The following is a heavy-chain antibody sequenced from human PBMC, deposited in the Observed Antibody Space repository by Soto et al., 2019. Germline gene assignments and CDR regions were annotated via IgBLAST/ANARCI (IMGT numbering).Heavy chain of an antibody. J-gene: IGHJ4*02. D-gene: IGHD3-22*01. CDR3: ARDCSYDSSGYYHLDY. CDR2: IWYDGSNK. CDR1: GFTFSSYG. Sequence: PGGSLRLSCAASGFTFSSYGMHWVRQAPGKGLEWVAVIWYDGSNKYYADSVKGRFTISRDNSKNTLYLQMNSLRAEDTAVYYCARDCSYDSSGYYHLDYWGQGTLVTVSS. V-gene: IGHV3-33*01.